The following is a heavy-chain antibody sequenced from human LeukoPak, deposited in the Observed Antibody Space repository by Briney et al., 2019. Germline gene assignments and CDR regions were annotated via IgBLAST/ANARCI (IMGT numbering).Heavy chain of an antibody. CDR3: ARAEYCYYCGMDV. V-gene: IGHV3-33*01. CDR2: IWYDGSNK. CDR1: GFTFSSYG. J-gene: IGHJ6*02. D-gene: IGHD2/OR15-2a*01. Sequence: GGSLRLSCAASGFTFSSYGMHWVRQAPGKGLEWVAVIWYDGSNKYYADSVKGRFTISRDNSKNTLYLQMNSLRAEDTAVYYCARAEYCYYCGMDVWGQGATVTVSS.